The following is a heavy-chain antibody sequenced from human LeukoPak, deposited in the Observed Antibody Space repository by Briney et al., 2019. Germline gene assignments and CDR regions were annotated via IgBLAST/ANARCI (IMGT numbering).Heavy chain of an antibody. CDR1: GGSINTDTYY. J-gene: IGHJ4*02. CDR3: ARRGRYCGGDCYHFDS. V-gene: IGHV4-39*01. CDR2: IHYSGIT. D-gene: IGHD2-21*02. Sequence: SETLSLTCTVSGGSINTDTYYWGWIRQPPGKGLEWIGSIHYSGITYYNPSLKSRVTISVDTSKNRFSLKLDTVTAADTAVYYCARRGRYCGGDCYHFDSWGQGTLVAVSS.